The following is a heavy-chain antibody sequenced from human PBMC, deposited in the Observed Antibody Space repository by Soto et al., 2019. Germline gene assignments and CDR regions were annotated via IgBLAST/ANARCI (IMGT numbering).Heavy chain of an antibody. CDR1: GYTFTSYA. D-gene: IGHD5-12*01. V-gene: IGHV1-3*01. Sequence: QVQLVQSGAEVKKPGASVKVSCKASGYTFTSYAMHWVRQAPGQRLEWMGWINAGNGNTKYSQKFQGRVTITRDTSASTAYMELGSLRSEDTAVYYCARYDGGYSGYGTDYWGQGTLVTVSS. CDR3: ARYDGGYSGYGTDY. J-gene: IGHJ4*02. CDR2: INAGNGNT.